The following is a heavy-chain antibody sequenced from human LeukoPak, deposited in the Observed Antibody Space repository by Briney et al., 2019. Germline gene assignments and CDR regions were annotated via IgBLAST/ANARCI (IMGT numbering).Heavy chain of an antibody. V-gene: IGHV3-66*01. CDR2: IYSGGST. D-gene: IGHD3-22*01. Sequence: GGSLRLSCAASGFTVSSNYMSWVRQAPGRGLEWVSVIYSGGSTYYADSVKGRFTISRDNSKNTLYLQMNSLRAEDTAVYYCARGPYDSSGYPDYWGQGTLVTVSS. J-gene: IGHJ4*02. CDR1: GFTVSSNY. CDR3: ARGPYDSSGYPDY.